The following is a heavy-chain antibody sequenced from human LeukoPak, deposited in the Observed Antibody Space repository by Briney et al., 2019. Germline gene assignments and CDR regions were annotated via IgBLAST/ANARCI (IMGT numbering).Heavy chain of an antibody. CDR2: ISGSGGST. CDR3: SKASKARAMVWGVAFDF. J-gene: IGHJ4*02. CDR1: GFTFSSYA. D-gene: IGHD3-10*01. Sequence: PGGSLRLSCAASGFTFSSYAMSWVRQAPGKGLEWVSAISGSGGSTYYADSVKGRFTISRDNSKNTLYLQMNRLRAEDTAVYYCSKASKARAMVWGVAFDFWGQGTLVTVSS. V-gene: IGHV3-23*01.